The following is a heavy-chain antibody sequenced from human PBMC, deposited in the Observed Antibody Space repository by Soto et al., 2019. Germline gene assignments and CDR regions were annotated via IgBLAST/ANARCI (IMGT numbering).Heavy chain of an antibody. J-gene: IGHJ6*02. CDR3: ARERYDFWSGYSYYYGMDV. CDR1: GGSISSYY. V-gene: IGHV4-59*06. Sequence: PSETLSLTCTVSGGSISSYYWSWIRQPPGKGLEWIGYIYYSGSTYYNPSLKSRVTISVDTSKNQFSLKLSSVTAADTAVYYCARERYDFWSGYSYYYGMDVWGQGTTVTVSS. D-gene: IGHD3-3*01. CDR2: IYYSGST.